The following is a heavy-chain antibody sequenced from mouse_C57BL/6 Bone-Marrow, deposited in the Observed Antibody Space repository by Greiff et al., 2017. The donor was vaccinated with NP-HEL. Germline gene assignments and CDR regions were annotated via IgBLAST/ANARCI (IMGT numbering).Heavy chain of an antibody. V-gene: IGHV5-17*01. J-gene: IGHJ4*01. CDR3: AREANDYAMDY. Sequence: EVQLVESGGGLVKPGGSLKLSCAASGFTFSDYGMHWVRQAPEKGLEWVAYISSGSRTIYYADTVKGRFTISRDNAKNTLFLQMTSLRSEDTAMYYCAREANDYAMDYWGQGTSVTVSS. CDR1: GFTFSDYG. CDR2: ISSGSRTI.